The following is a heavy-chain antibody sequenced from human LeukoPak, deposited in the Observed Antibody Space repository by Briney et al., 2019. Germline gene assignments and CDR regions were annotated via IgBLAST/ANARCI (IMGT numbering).Heavy chain of an antibody. CDR2: IKQDGIEK. CDR3: AKEACGGDCHRDYFDY. CDR1: GFTLSNHW. Sequence: PGGSLRLSCAASGFTLSNHWMIWVRQAPGKGLECVANIKQDGIEKYYLDSVKGRFTISRDNAKNSVYLQMNSLRAEDTAVYYCAKEACGGDCHRDYFDYWGQGTLVTVSS. D-gene: IGHD2-21*02. V-gene: IGHV3-7*01. J-gene: IGHJ4*02.